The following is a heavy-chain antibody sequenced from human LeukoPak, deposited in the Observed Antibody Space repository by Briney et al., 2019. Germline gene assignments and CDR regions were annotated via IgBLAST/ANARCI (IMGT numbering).Heavy chain of an antibody. V-gene: IGHV1-69*10. Sequence: SSVTVSCMACGGSFSSYAISWLGQAPGQGLEGVGGIIPILGIANYAQKLQGRVTITADKSTSTAYMELSSLRSEDTAVYYCATAFAFGYQLVYENWYFDLWGRGTLVTVSS. CDR1: GGSFSSYA. CDR3: ATAFAFGYQLVYENWYFDL. J-gene: IGHJ2*01. CDR2: IIPILGIA. D-gene: IGHD2-2*02.